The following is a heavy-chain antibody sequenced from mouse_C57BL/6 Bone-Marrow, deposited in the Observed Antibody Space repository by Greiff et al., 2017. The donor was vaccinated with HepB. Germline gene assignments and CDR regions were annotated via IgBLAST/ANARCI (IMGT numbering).Heavy chain of an antibody. D-gene: IGHD1-1*01. Sequence: EVQLVESGGDLVKPGGSLKLSCAASGFTFSSYGMSWVRQTPDKRLEWVATISSGGSYTYYSDSVKGRFTISRDNAKNTLYLQMSSLKSEDTAMYYCARHDYGGYFDVWGTGTTVTVSS. CDR1: GFTFSSYG. J-gene: IGHJ1*03. V-gene: IGHV5-6*01. CDR2: ISSGGSYT. CDR3: ARHDYGGYFDV.